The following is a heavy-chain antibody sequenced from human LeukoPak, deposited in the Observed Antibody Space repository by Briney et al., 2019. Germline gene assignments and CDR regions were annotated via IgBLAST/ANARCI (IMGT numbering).Heavy chain of an antibody. V-gene: IGHV4-59*01. D-gene: IGHD4-11*01. J-gene: IGHJ6*02. CDR3: ARVSGATITTFYGMDV. CDR2: VQCGGTA. CDR1: GGTFSGYH. Sequence: PSETLSLTCTVSGGTFSGYHWSWLRQPPGKGLDWISHVQCGGTATYHPSLKSRVTISMDTSKNQFSLRLSSVSAVDTAVYYCARVSGATITTFYGMDVWGQGTTVTVS.